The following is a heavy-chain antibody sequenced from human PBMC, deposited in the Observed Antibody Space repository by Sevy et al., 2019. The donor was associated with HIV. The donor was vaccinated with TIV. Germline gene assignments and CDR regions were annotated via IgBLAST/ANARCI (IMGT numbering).Heavy chain of an antibody. D-gene: IGHD6-19*01. Sequence: GGSLRLSCAASGFTFSSYWMSWVRQAPGKGLEWVANIKQDGSEKYYVDSVKGRFTISRDNAKNSLYLQMNSLRAEDTAAYYCARVSGGWLQEGNFDYWGQGTLVTVSS. V-gene: IGHV3-7*01. CDR3: ARVSGGWLQEGNFDY. CDR1: GFTFSSYW. CDR2: IKQDGSEK. J-gene: IGHJ4*02.